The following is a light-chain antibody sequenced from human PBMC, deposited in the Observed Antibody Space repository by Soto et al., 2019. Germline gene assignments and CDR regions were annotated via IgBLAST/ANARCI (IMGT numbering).Light chain of an antibody. V-gene: IGLV4-69*01. J-gene: IGLJ1*01. CDR3: QTWGTGIHV. CDR1: SGHSSYD. CDR2: LNSDGSH. Sequence: QLVLTQSPSASASLGASVKLTCTLSSGHSSYDIAWHQQQPEKGPRYLMKLNSDGSHSKGDGIPDRFSGSSSGAERYLITSSLQSEDEADYYCQTWGTGIHVFGTGTKLTVL.